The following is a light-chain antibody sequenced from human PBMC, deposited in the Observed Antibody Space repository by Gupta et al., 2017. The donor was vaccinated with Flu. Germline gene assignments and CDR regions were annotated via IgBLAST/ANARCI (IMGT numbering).Light chain of an antibody. V-gene: IGKV1-5*03. J-gene: IGKJ2*03. CDR3: QQYYSYPYS. CDR1: QTRSGW. CDR2: RAP. Sequence: IQMTQSRYTLSASVGDRVTITCRASQTRSGWLAWYQQKPGKAPNLLIYRAPSLASGVPSRFSGSGSRTEFILTISRLQPDDSASYYCQQYYSYPYSFGQGTKLEIK.